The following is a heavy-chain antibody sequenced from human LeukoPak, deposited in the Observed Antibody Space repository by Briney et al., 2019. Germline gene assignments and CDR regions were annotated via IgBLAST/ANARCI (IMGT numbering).Heavy chain of an antibody. CDR3: ARGRNKYDILTGYDAFDI. CDR2: ISAYNGNT. V-gene: IGHV1-18*01. D-gene: IGHD3-9*01. Sequence: ASVKVSCKASGYTFTSYGISWVRQAPGQGLEWMGWISAYNGNTNYAQKLQGRVTMTTDTSTSTAYMELRSLRSDDTAVYYCARGRNKYDILTGYDAFDIWGQGTTVTVSS. CDR1: GYTFTSYG. J-gene: IGHJ3*02.